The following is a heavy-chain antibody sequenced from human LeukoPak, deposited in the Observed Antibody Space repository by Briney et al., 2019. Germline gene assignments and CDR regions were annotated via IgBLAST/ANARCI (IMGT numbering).Heavy chain of an antibody. Sequence: SETLSLTCTVSGGSISSGDYYWSWIRQPPGKGLEWIGYIYYSGSTYYNPSLKSRVTISVDTSKNQFSLKLSSVTAADTAVYYCARHSPNWNYGKDYWGQGTLVTVSS. D-gene: IGHD1-7*01. CDR2: IYYSGST. CDR1: GGSISSGDYY. V-gene: IGHV4-30-4*08. CDR3: ARHSPNWNYGKDY. J-gene: IGHJ4*02.